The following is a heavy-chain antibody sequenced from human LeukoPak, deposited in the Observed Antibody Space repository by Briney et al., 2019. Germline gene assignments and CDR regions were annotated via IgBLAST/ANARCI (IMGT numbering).Heavy chain of an antibody. CDR3: ARASPGIAAAVKVRDDAFDI. D-gene: IGHD6-13*01. CDR2: IYYSGST. CDR1: GGSISSYY. V-gene: IGHV4-59*12. J-gene: IGHJ3*02. Sequence: SETLSLTCTVSGGSISSYYWSWIRQPPGKGLEWIGYIYYSGSTNYNPSLKSRVTISVDTSKNQFSLKLSSVTAADTAVYYCARASPGIAAAVKVRDDAFDIWGQGTMVTVSS.